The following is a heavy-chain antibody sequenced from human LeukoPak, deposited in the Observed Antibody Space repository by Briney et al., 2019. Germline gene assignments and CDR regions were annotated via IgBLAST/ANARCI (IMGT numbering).Heavy chain of an antibody. D-gene: IGHD3-10*01. CDR3: ARALLWFGESKPQNWFDP. J-gene: IGHJ5*02. V-gene: IGHV4-4*07. CDR1: GGSISSYY. CDR2: IYTSGST. Sequence: SETLSLTCTVSGGSISSYYWSWIRQPAGKGLEWIGRIYTSGSTNYNPSLKSRVTMSVDTSKNQFSLKLSSVTAADTAVYYCARALLWFGESKPQNWFDPWGQGTMVTVSS.